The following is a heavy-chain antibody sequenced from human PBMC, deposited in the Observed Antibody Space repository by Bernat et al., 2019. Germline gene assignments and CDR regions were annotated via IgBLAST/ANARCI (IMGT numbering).Heavy chain of an antibody. CDR1: GLTFSNYA. CDR2: ISYDGNNK. CDR3: AKEYQLTSSDY. V-gene: IGHV3-30*01. D-gene: IGHD2-2*01. Sequence: QAQLVESGGGVVQPGRSLRLSCAVSGLTFSNYAMHWVRQAPGKGLEWVAVISYDGNNKYYADSVKGRFTISRDNSKNTLYLQMDSLRAEDTAVYYCAKEYQLTSSDYWGRGTLVTVSS. J-gene: IGHJ4*02.